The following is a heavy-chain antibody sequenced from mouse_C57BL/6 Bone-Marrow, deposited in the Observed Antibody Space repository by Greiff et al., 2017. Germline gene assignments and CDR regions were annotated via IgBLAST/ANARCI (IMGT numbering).Heavy chain of an antibody. CDR2: INSDGGST. V-gene: IGHV5-2*01. CDR3: ARAYYSNYSWFGY. J-gene: IGHJ3*01. CDR1: EYEFPSHD. Sequence: DVMLVESGGGLVQPGESLKLSCESNEYEFPSHDMSWVRKTPEKRLELVAAINSDGGSTYYPDTMERRFIISRDNTKKTLYQQMSSLSSEDTALYYCARAYYSNYSWFGYWGQGTLVTVSA. D-gene: IGHD2-5*01.